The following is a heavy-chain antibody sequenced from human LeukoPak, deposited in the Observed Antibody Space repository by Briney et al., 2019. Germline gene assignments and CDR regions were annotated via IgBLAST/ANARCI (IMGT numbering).Heavy chain of an antibody. CDR1: GGSISSGDYY. CDR2: IYHSGST. Sequence: SETLSLTCTVSGGSISSGDYYWSWIRQPPGKGLEWIGYIYHSGSTYYNPSLKSRVTISVDTSKNQFSLKLSSVTAADTAVYYCARGNWNTNFDYWGQGTLVTVSS. D-gene: IGHD1/OR15-1a*01. CDR3: ARGNWNTNFDY. V-gene: IGHV4-30-2*01. J-gene: IGHJ4*02.